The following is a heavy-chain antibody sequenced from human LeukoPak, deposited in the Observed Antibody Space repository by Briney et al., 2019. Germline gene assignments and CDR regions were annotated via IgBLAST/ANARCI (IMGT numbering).Heavy chain of an antibody. CDR2: ISASGGGT. J-gene: IGHJ4*02. D-gene: IGHD6-13*01. V-gene: IGHV3-23*01. Sequence: PGGSLRLSCTASGFTFSSYAMGWVRQAPGKGLEWVSAISASGGGTYYADSVKGRFTISRDNSKNTLYLQMNSLRAEDTAVYYWSKVPPNSNSWYYFDYWGQGTLVTVSS. CDR1: GFTFSSYA. CDR3: SKVPPNSNSWYYFDY.